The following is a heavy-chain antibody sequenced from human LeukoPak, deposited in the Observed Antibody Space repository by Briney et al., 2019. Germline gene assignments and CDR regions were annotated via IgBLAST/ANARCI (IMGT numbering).Heavy chain of an antibody. CDR2: MNPNSGVT. CDR3: ARGGIVANLPSY. CDR1: GYTFTVNY. V-gene: IGHV1-2*02. J-gene: IGHJ4*02. D-gene: IGHD3-22*01. Sequence: ASVKVSCKPSGYTFTVNYLHWVRQAPGQGLEWVGWMNPNSGVTFYAQNFQGRVTMTRDTSITTAYMELSSLTSDDTAVYYCARGGIVANLPSYWGQGTLVTVSS.